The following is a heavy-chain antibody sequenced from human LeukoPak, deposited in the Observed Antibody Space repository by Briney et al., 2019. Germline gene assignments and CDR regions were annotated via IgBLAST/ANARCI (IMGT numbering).Heavy chain of an antibody. D-gene: IGHD3-10*01. V-gene: IGHV1-2*02. J-gene: IGHJ4*02. CDR3: ARSKLWFDRSRVVDFDY. Sequence: ASVKLSCNASGYTCTIYYMHWLRQAPGHALEWLGWINANSDSTNYAQKFQGRVTMTRDTSISTAYMELSRLRSDDTAAYYCARSKLWFDRSRVVDFDYWGQGTLVTVSS. CDR2: INANSDST. CDR1: GYTCTIYY.